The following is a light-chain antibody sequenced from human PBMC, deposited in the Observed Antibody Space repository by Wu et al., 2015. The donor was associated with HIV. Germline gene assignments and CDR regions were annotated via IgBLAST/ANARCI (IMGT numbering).Light chain of an antibody. CDR1: QDINNY. J-gene: IGKJ1*01. Sequence: DIQMTQSPPSLSASVGDRVTITCRASQDINNYLAWYQQKPGKAPKLLIYHTFTLQSGVPSRFSGSGSGTDFTLIISSLQPEDVATYYCQKYNSVPWTFGKGPGWKSN. V-gene: IGKV1-27*01. CDR2: HTF. CDR3: QKYNSVPWT.